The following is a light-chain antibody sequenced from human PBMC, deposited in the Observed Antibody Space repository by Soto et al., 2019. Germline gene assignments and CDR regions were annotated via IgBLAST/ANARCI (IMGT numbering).Light chain of an antibody. CDR2: GAS. CDR3: QEYHSPPFT. CDR1: QGFRSP. Sequence: DIQMTQSPSSLSASVGDTVTITCRASQGFRSPLAWYQQKAGKVPDLLIYGASTLQSGVPSHFSGSGSGTDFTLTISSLQPEDVATYYCQEYHSPPFTFGPGTKVEMK. V-gene: IGKV1-27*01. J-gene: IGKJ3*01.